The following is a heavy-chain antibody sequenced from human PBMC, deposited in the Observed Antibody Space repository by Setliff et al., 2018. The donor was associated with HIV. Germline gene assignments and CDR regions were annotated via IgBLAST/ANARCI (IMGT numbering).Heavy chain of an antibody. Sequence: SETLSLTCTVSGYSISSGYYWGWIRQPPGKGLEWIGSIHQSGSTYYNSSLKSRVTMSVDTSKNKFSLKLTSVTAADTAVYYCARAPPGIQNDAFDVWGQGTMVTVSS. J-gene: IGHJ3*01. CDR3: ARAPPGIQNDAFDV. V-gene: IGHV4-38-2*02. CDR2: IHQSGST. CDR1: GYSISSGYY.